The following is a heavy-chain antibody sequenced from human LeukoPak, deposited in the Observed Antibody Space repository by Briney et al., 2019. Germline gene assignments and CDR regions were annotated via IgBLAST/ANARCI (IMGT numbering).Heavy chain of an antibody. CDR1: GGSINGFY. CDR3: AGLHFAAAEEFDP. Sequence: PSETLSLTCTVPGGSINGFYWSWIRQPPGEGLEWIGYIYYSGSTNYNPSLRSRVTISVDRSKNQFSLKMNSVTAADTAMYYCAGLHFAAAEEFDPWGQGTLVTVSS. V-gene: IGHV4-59*08. J-gene: IGHJ5*02. CDR2: IYYSGST. D-gene: IGHD6-13*01.